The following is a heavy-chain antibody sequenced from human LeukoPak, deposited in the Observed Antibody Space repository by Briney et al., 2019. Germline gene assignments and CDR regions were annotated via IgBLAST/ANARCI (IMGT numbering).Heavy chain of an antibody. J-gene: IGHJ4*02. CDR3: ASARRYYYDSSGYYGSFDY. Sequence: ASVTVSCTASGYTFTGYYMHWVRQAPGQGLEWMGWINPNSGGTNYAQKFQGRVTMTRDTSISTAYMELSRLRSDDTAVYYCASARRYYYDSSGYYGSFDYWGQGTLVTVSS. CDR2: INPNSGGT. CDR1: GYTFTGYY. V-gene: IGHV1-2*02. D-gene: IGHD3-22*01.